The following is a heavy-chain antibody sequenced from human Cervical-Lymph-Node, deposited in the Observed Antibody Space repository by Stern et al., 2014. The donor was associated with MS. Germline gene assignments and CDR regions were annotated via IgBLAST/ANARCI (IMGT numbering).Heavy chain of an antibody. CDR1: GFTFSSYA. D-gene: IGHD6-19*01. V-gene: IGHV3-23*04. CDR3: AKDPWSVAGNYFDY. CDR2: ISGSGGST. Sequence: EVQLVESGGGLVQPGGSLSLSCAASGFTFSSYAMSWVRQAPGKGREGVSGISGSGGSTYYPASVKGRFTIARDNSKNPLYLQMNSLRAEDTAVYYCAKDPWSVAGNYFDYWGQGTLVTVSS. J-gene: IGHJ4*02.